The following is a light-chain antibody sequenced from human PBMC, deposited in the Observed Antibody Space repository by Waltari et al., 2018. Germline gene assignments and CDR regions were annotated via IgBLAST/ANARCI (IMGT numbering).Light chain of an antibody. V-gene: IGLV3-9*01. CDR2: RDE. J-gene: IGLJ2*01. Sequence: SYDLTQPLSVSVAQGQTARITCGGDRIGTQNVHWYQQRPGQAPLLVIYRDEKRPPGIPERFAGSNSGNTATLTINIVQAGDEADYYCQVWDSSAEVVFGGGTKLTVL. CDR1: RIGTQN. CDR3: QVWDSSAEVV.